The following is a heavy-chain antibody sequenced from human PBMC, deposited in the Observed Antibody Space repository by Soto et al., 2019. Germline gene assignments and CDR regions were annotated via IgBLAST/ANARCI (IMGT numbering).Heavy chain of an antibody. CDR3: ARHATDYGDYGRAWSVI. J-gene: IGHJ4*02. CDR2: IDPTDSYT. D-gene: IGHD4-17*01. Sequence: GESLKISCKGSGYSFTSYWISWVRQMPGKGLEWMGRIDPTDSYTDYSPSFQGHVTISADKSITTAYLQWSSLRTSDTAIYYCARHATDYGDYGRAWSVICGQGTLVIVSS. CDR1: GYSFTSYW. V-gene: IGHV5-10-1*01.